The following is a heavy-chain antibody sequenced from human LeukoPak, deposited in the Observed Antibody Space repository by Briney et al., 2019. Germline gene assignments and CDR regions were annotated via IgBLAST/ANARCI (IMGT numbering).Heavy chain of an antibody. J-gene: IGHJ4*02. V-gene: IGHV4-59*01. CDR2: ISYSGST. D-gene: IGHD5-12*01. CDR1: GGSMSSYY. CDR3: AGGSGYAFEY. Sequence: SETLSLTCTVSGGSMSSYYWSWIRQPPGKGLEWIGYISYSGSTNYNPSLKSRVTISVDTSKNQFSLKLSSVTAADTAVYYCAGGSGYAFEYWGQGTLVTVSS.